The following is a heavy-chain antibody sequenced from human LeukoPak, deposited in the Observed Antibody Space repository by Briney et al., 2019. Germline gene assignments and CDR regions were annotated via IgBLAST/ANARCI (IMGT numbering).Heavy chain of an antibody. CDR2: INPNSGGT. CDR3: AREGGAAAGTGVDY. V-gene: IGHV1-2*06. D-gene: IGHD6-13*01. Sequence: VASVKVSCKASGYTFTGYYMHWVRQAPGQGLEWMGRINPNSGGTNYAQKFQVRVTMTRDTSIGTAYMELSRLRSDDTAVYYCAREGGAAAGTGVDYWGQGTLVTVSS. J-gene: IGHJ4*02. CDR1: GYTFTGYY.